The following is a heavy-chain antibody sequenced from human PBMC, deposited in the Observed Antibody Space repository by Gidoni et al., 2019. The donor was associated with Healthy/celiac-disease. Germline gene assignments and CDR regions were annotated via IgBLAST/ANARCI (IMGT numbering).Heavy chain of an antibody. CDR1: GFTFSSYG. V-gene: IGHV3-30*18. D-gene: IGHD2-21*02. CDR3: AKDRGVTGDAFDI. CDR2: ISYDGSNK. Sequence: QVQLVESGGGVVQPGRSLRLSCAASGFTFSSYGMHWVRQAPGKGLEWVAVISYDGSNKYYADSVKGRFTISRDNSKNTLYLQMNSLRAEDTAVYYCAKDRGVTGDAFDIWGQGTMVTVSS. J-gene: IGHJ3*02.